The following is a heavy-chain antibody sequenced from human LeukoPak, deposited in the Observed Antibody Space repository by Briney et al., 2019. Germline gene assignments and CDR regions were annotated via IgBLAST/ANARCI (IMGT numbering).Heavy chain of an antibody. V-gene: IGHV4-34*01. CDR1: GGSFSGYY. CDR3: ARARVITHDFEY. Sequence: PETLSLTCAVYGGSFSGYYWSWIRQPPGKGLEWIGEINHSGSTNYNPSLKSRVTISVDTSKNQFSLKLSSVTAADTAVYYCARARVITHDFEYWGQGTLVTVSS. CDR2: INHSGST. J-gene: IGHJ4*02. D-gene: IGHD4-17*01.